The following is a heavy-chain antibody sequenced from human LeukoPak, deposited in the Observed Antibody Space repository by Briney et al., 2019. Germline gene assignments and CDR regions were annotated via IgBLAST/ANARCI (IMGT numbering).Heavy chain of an antibody. CDR1: GFTFSSYA. CDR3: ARGSSYYFDY. CDR2: ISSNGGST. J-gene: IGHJ4*02. Sequence: GGSLRLSCAPSGFTFSSYAMHWVRQAPGKGLEYVSAISSNGGSTYYANSVKGRFTISRDNSKNTLYLQMGSLRAEDMAVYYCARGSSYYFDYWGQGTLVTVSS. V-gene: IGHV3-64*01.